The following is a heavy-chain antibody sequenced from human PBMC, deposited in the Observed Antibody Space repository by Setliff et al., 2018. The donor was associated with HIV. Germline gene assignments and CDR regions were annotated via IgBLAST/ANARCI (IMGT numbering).Heavy chain of an antibody. CDR3: AREGGGGGYFDY. CDR2: IYYSGST. V-gene: IGHV4-31*03. Sequence: SETLSLTCTVSGGSISSGGYFWSWIRQHPGKGLEWIGFIYYSGSTYYNPSLRSRITISIDTPNNQFSLKLSSVTAADTAVYYCAREGGGGGYFDYWGQGTLVTVSS. CDR1: GGSISSGGYF. D-gene: IGHD3-16*01. J-gene: IGHJ4*02.